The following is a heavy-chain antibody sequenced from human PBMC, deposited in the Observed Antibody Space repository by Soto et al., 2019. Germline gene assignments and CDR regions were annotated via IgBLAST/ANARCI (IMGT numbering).Heavy chain of an antibody. CDR2: IIPIFGTA. D-gene: IGHD2-21*01. CDR1: GGTFSSYA. V-gene: IGHV1-69*12. J-gene: IGHJ4*02. CDR3: ARSGLGGEGDYYFVY. Sequence: QVQLVQSGAEVKKPGSSVKVSCKASGGTFSSYAISWVRQAPGQGLEWMGGIIPIFGTANYAQKFQGRVTITADESTRSAYMELSSLRSEGTAVYYCARSGLGGEGDYYFVYWGQGALVTVSS.